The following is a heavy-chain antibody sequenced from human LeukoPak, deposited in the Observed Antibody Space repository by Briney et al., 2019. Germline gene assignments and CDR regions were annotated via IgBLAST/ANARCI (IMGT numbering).Heavy chain of an antibody. D-gene: IGHD2-15*01. CDR1: GVSISSHY. CDR2: IYTSGST. CDR3: ARDWRYCSVGSCSYYFDY. V-gene: IGHV4-4*07. J-gene: IGHJ4*02. Sequence: SETLSLTCSVSGVSISSHYWSWIRQPAGEGLEWIVRIYTSGSTTYNPSLNSRVTISVDKSKNHLSLNLSSVTAADTAFYYCARDWRYCSVGSCSYYFDYWGQGALVTVSS.